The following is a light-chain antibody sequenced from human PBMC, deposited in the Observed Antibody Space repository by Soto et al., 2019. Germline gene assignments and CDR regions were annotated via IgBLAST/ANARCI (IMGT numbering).Light chain of an antibody. CDR3: QQRSKRQT. CDR2: DAS. Sequence: EIVLTQSPATLSLSPGERATLSCRASQSVSSYSAWYQQKPGQAPRLLIYDASNRATGIPARFSGSGSGTDFTLTISSLEPEDFAVYYCQQRSKRQTFGQGTRLEIK. J-gene: IGKJ5*01. CDR1: QSVSSY. V-gene: IGKV3-11*01.